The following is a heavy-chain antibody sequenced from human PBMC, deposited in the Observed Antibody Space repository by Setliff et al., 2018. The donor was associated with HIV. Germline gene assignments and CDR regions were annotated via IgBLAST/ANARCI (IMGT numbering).Heavy chain of an antibody. CDR2: ITYSGSA. Sequence: SETLSLTCTVSGGSISSDDYYWNWIRQPPGKGLEWIGYITYSGSAYYNPSLKSRVTISIDTSNNQISLRLSSVTAADTAMYYCVRGPQWLVQKGRVYYSDYWGQGALVTVSS. V-gene: IGHV4-30-4*08. CDR3: VRGPQWLVQKGRVYYSDY. J-gene: IGHJ4*02. CDR1: GGSISSDDYY. D-gene: IGHD6-19*01.